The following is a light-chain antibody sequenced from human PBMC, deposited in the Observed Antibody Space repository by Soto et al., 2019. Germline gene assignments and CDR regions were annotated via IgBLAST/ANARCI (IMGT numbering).Light chain of an antibody. V-gene: IGKV1-5*03. CDR1: QSISSW. Sequence: DIQMTQSPSTLSASVGDRVTITCRASQSISSWLAWYQQKPGKAPKLLIYKASSLESGVPSRFSGSGSGTDFTLTISSLQPDDFAPYYCQQYNSYRYTFGQGTKLEIK. CDR2: KAS. J-gene: IGKJ2*01. CDR3: QQYNSYRYT.